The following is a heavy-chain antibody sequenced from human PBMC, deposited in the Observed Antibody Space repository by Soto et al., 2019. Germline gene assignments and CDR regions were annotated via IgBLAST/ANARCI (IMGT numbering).Heavy chain of an antibody. CDR1: GFSFSSSA. D-gene: IGHD3-10*01. V-gene: IGHV3-23*01. CDR2: ISGQGGTT. J-gene: IGHJ5*02. Sequence: GGSLRLSCVASGFSFSSSALTWVRQAPGKGLEWVADISGQGGTTYYADSVKGRFIISRDNSKNTLSLQMTSLRVEDTAVYYCAKENHYSIIASNSSDAWGQGTMVTV. CDR3: AKENHYSIIASNSSDA.